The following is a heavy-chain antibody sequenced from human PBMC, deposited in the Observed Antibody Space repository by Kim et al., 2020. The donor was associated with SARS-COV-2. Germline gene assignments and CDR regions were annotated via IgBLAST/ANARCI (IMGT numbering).Heavy chain of an antibody. Sequence: GGSLRLSCVASGFSFSRFAMSWVRQAPGKGLEWVSDISGIGDTLYYADSVRGRFTISRDNSKTTLYLQMNSLIVDDTAIYFCAKYVNCWSGYCGQGTLVT. V-gene: IGHV3-23*01. CDR1: GFSFSRFA. CDR2: ISGIGDTL. J-gene: IGHJ4*02. D-gene: IGHD1-20*01. CDR3: AKYVNCWSGY.